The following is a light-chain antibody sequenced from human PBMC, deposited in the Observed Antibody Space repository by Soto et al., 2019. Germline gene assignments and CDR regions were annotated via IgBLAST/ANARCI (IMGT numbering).Light chain of an antibody. CDR1: QSLLHSNGNNN. CDR3: MQALQNPIT. CDR2: LAY. J-gene: IGKJ5*01. Sequence: DIVMTQSPLSLPVTPGEPASISCRSSQSLLHSNGNNNLDWYLQKPGQSPQLLLYLAYNRASGVTDRFSGRGSVRDLTLKISRVEAEDVGGDYCMQALQNPITFGQGTRMEIQ. V-gene: IGKV2-28*01.